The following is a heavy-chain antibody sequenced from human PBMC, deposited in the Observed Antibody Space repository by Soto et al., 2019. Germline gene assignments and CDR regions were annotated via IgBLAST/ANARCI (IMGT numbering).Heavy chain of an antibody. CDR1: GFTFSNYG. D-gene: IGHD6-19*01. CDR2: IWYDGSKK. V-gene: IGHV3-33*06. CDR3: AKERSSGWSFDY. Sequence: GGSLRLSCAASGFTFSNYGMHWVRQAPGKGLEWVAIIWYDGSKKYYADSVKGRFTVSRDNSESTLYLQMNSLRAEDTAVFYCAKERSSGWSFDYWGQGPLVTVSS. J-gene: IGHJ4*02.